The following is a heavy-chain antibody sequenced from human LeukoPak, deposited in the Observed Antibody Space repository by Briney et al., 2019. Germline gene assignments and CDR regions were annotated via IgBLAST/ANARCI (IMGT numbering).Heavy chain of an antibody. J-gene: IGHJ5*02. CDR3: ARGNPPFDP. V-gene: IGHV4-59*01. CDR1: GGSISSYY. Sequence: PSETLSLTCTVSGGSISSYYWSWIRQPPGKGLEWIGYIYYSGSTNYNPSLKSRVTISVDTSKNQFSLKLSSVTAADTAVYYCARGNPPFDPWGQGTLVTVSS. CDR2: IYYSGST.